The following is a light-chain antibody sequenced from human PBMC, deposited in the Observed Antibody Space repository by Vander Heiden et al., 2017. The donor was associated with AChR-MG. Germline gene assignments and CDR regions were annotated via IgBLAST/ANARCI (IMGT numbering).Light chain of an antibody. CDR3: QVWDSSTWV. J-gene: IGLJ3*02. Sequence: SYELTQPLSVSVALGQTAKITCGGNNLGIRIVHVYQQKTGQAPVLVIYRDANRPSGIPERICGSKSRNTATLTISRAQAGDEADYYCQVWDSSTWVFGGGTKLTVL. CDR1: NLGIRI. V-gene: IGLV3-9*01. CDR2: RDA.